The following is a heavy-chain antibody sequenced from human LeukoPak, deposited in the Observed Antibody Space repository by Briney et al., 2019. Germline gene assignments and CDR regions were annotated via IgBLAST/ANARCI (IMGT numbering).Heavy chain of an antibody. D-gene: IGHD3-10*01. CDR3: ASLPGDHR. J-gene: IGHJ4*02. CDR1: GGSFSGYY. Sequence: SETLTLSCAVYGGSFSGYYWSWIRQPPGKGLEWIGEINHSGGTNYNPSLKSRVTISVDTSKNQFSLKLSSVTAADTAVYYCASLPGDHRWGQGTLVTVSS. V-gene: IGHV4-34*01. CDR2: INHSGGT.